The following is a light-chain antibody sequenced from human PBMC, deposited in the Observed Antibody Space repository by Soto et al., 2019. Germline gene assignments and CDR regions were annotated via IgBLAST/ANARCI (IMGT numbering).Light chain of an antibody. V-gene: IGKV3-11*01. CDR3: QQRSNWPPHIT. CDR2: GAS. J-gene: IGKJ5*01. CDR1: QSVSNNY. Sequence: EIVLTQSPGTLSLSPGERATLSCRASQSVSNNYLAWYQQKPGQAPRLLIYGASNRATGIPARFSGSGSGTDFTLTISSLEPEDFAVYYCQQRSNWPPHITFGQGTRLEIK.